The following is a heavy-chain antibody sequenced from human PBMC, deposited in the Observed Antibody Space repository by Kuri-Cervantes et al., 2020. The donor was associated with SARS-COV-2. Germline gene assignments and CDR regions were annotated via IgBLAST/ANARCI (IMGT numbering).Heavy chain of an antibody. CDR2: IRWSSATL. CDR3: ASEGWELSWFDP. Sequence: GGSLRLSCPASGFTFDDYAMHWVRRAPGKGLEWVSGIRWSSATLIYVDSVKGRFTISRDNAENSLYLQMNSLRAEDTAVYYCASEGWELSWFDPWGQGTLVTVSS. CDR1: GFTFDDYA. V-gene: IGHV3-9*01. J-gene: IGHJ5*02. D-gene: IGHD1-26*01.